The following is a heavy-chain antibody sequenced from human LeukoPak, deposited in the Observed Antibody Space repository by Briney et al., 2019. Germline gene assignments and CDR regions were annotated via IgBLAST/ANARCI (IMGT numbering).Heavy chain of an antibody. D-gene: IGHD6-19*01. J-gene: IGHJ4*02. CDR2: FDPEDGET. Sequence: ASVKVSCKVSGYTLTELSMHWVRQAPGKGLEWMGGFDPEDGETIYAQKFQGRVTMTEDTSTDTAYTELSSLRSEDTAVYYCATDSSGWYRFDYWGQGTLVTVSS. V-gene: IGHV1-24*01. CDR3: ATDSSGWYRFDY. CDR1: GYTLTELS.